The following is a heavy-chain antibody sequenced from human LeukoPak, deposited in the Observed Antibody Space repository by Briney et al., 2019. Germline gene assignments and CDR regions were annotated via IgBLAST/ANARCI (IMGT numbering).Heavy chain of an antibody. CDR1: GFTFSTYA. CDR2: ITDSGGST. D-gene: IGHD1-26*01. Sequence: PGGSLRLSCAASGFTFSTYAMSWVRQAPGAGLDWVSSITDSGGSTYCADSVKGRFTISRDNSKNTLYLQMNSLRAEDTAVYYCTTSGNYFGDYWGQGTPVTVSS. J-gene: IGHJ4*02. CDR3: TTSGNYFGDY. V-gene: IGHV3-23*01.